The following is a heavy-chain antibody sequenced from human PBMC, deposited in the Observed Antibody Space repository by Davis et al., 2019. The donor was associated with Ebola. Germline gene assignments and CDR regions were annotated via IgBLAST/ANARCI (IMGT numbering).Heavy chain of an antibody. CDR2: IIPIFGTA. J-gene: IGHJ3*02. CDR1: GGTFISYA. CDR3: TTPGGQDSGYDVFDI. Sequence: SVKVSCKASGGTFISYAISWVRQAPGQGLEWMGGIIPIFGTANYAQKFQGRVTITADESTSTAYMELSSLRSEDTALYYCTTPGGQDSGYDVFDIWGQGTMVTVSS. D-gene: IGHD5-12*01. V-gene: IGHV1-69*13.